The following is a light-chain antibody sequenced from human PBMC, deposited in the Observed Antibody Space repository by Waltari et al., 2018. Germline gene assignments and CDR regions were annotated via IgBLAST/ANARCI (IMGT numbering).Light chain of an antibody. V-gene: IGKV3-15*01. CDR3: QQYNSWPPCV. J-gene: IGKJ2*01. CDR1: QSVGSG. Sequence: EIVMTQSPATLSVYQGDKATLSCRASQSVGSGLAWYQQKPGQAPRLLIYLTSTRATGIPARFSCSGFGTEFTLTISSLQSEDFAVYYCQQYNSWPPCVFGQGTKLESK. CDR2: LTS.